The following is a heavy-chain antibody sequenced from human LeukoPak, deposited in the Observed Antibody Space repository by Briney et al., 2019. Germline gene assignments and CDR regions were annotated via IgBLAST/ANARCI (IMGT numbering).Heavy chain of an antibody. CDR1: GYSFTGYW. CDR3: ARHHRLDPNWLDP. Sequence: GESLKISCKGSGYSFTGYWIGWVRQMPGKGLEWMGIIFPGDSDTRYSPSFQGQVTISVDKSISTAYLQWSSLKASDTAMYYCARHHRLDPNWLDPWGQGTLVTVSS. CDR2: IFPGDSDT. J-gene: IGHJ5*02. D-gene: IGHD3-22*01. V-gene: IGHV5-51*01.